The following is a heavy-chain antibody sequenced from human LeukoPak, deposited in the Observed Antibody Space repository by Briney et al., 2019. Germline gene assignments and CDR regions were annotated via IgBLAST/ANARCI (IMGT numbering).Heavy chain of an antibody. D-gene: IGHD2-2*01. Sequence: ASVTVSCKASGYTFTSYGISWVRQAPGQGLEWMGWINAYNGETHYAQEFQARFTMTTDASTSTAYMELRSLRSDDTAVYYCARWGLVAPGTYYYYYMDVWGKGTTVTVSS. CDR3: ARWGLVAPGTYYYYYMDV. J-gene: IGHJ6*03. CDR1: GYTFTSYG. V-gene: IGHV1-18*01. CDR2: INAYNGET.